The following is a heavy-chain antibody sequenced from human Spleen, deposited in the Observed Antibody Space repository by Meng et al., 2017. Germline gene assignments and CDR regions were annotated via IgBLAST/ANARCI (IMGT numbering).Heavy chain of an antibody. D-gene: IGHD2-21*02. J-gene: IGHJ3*02. V-gene: IGHV4-61*02. CDR1: GGSINSGSHY. CDR3: ASQRVVTTTSETFDI. CDR2: IYTSGTT. Sequence: SETLSLTCTVSGGSINSGSHYWTWIRQPAGKRLEWIGRIYTSGTTNYNPSLKSRVAISLDTSKNQFSLKLSSVTAADTAFYYCASQRVVTTTSETFDIWGQGTMVTVSS.